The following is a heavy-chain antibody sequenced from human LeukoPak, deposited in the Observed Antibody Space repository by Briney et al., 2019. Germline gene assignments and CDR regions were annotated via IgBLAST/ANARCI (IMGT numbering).Heavy chain of an antibody. J-gene: IGHJ4*02. Sequence: GGSLRLSCAASGFSFSSYGMSWVRQAPGTGLDWVSAITGSTRSTYYTDSVKGRFTISRDNSRNTLYLQMNSLRAEDTAVYYCAKDQLNRFCSGGSCSITHDYWGQGTLVTVSS. CDR3: AKDQLNRFCSGGSCSITHDY. D-gene: IGHD2-15*01. CDR2: ITGSTRST. V-gene: IGHV3-23*01. CDR1: GFSFSSYG.